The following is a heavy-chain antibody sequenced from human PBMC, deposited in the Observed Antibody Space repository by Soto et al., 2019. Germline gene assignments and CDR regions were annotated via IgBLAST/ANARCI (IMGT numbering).Heavy chain of an antibody. CDR3: AKGPWGYYGMDV. Sequence: LRLSCAASGFTFSSYAMSWVRQAPGKGLEWVSAISGSGGSTYYADSVKGRFTISRDNSKNTLYLQMNSLRAEDTAVYYCAKGPWGYYGMDVWGQGTTVTVSS. CDR2: ISGSGGST. V-gene: IGHV3-23*01. CDR1: GFTFSSYA. J-gene: IGHJ6*02. D-gene: IGHD3-16*01.